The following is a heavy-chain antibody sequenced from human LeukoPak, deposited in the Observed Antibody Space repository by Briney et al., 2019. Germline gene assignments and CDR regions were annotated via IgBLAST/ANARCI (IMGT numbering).Heavy chain of an antibody. CDR3: TRHAAGTVDY. Sequence: GGSLKLSCAASGFTFSGSAMHWVRQASGKGLEWVGRIRSKANSYATAYAASVKGRFTISRDDSKDTAYLQMNSLKSEDTAVYYCTRHAAGTVDYWGQGTLVTVSS. V-gene: IGHV3-73*01. D-gene: IGHD6-13*01. J-gene: IGHJ4*02. CDR1: GFTFSGSA. CDR2: IRSKANSYAT.